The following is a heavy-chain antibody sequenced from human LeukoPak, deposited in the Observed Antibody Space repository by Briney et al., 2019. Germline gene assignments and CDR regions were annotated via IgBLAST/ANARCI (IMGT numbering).Heavy chain of an antibody. Sequence: SETLSLTCTVSGGSISSSSYYWGWIRQPPRKGLEWIGSIYYSGSTYYNPSLKSRVTISVDTSKNQFSLKLSSVTAADTAVYYCARLMVRGAPAYWGQGTLVTVSS. D-gene: IGHD3-10*01. V-gene: IGHV4-39*01. CDR3: ARLMVRGAPAY. J-gene: IGHJ4*02. CDR2: IYYSGST. CDR1: GGSISSSSYY.